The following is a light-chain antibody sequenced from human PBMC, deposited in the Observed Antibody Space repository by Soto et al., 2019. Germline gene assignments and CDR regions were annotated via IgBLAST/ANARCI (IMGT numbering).Light chain of an antibody. Sequence: EIVLTQSPGTLSLSPGERATLSCRASQSVSSRFLAWYQQKPGQAPRLLMYGASSRATGIPDRFSGSVSGTDFTLTISRLEPEDFAVYYCQQRETFGQGTKVDIK. CDR1: QSVSSRF. CDR3: QQRET. J-gene: IGKJ1*01. V-gene: IGKV3-20*01. CDR2: GAS.